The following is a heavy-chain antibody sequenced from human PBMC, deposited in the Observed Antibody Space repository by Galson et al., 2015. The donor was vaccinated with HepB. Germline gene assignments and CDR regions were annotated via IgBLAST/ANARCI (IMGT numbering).Heavy chain of an antibody. CDR2: ISYDGSNE. D-gene: IGHD6-6*01. CDR1: GFPFSSYG. J-gene: IGHJ6*02. V-gene: IGHV3-30*18. CDR3: TKDLWAVQQLVQGYYYGMDV. Sequence: SLRLSCAASGFPFSSYGMHWVRQAPGRGLEWVAVISYDGSNEYYTHSVVGRFTISRDNSMDTLYLQMNSLRAEDTAVYYCTKDLWAVQQLVQGYYYGMDVGGLGTKVSVSS.